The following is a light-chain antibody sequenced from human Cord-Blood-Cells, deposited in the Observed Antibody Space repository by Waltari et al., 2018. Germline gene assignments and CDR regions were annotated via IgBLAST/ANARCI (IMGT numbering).Light chain of an antibody. J-gene: IGLJ1*01. CDR1: RSNIGAGYD. CDR3: QSYDSSLSGYV. CDR2: GIR. V-gene: IGLV1-40*01. Sequence: QSVLTQPPSVSGAPGQRVTISCTGSRSNIGAGYDVHWYQQLPGTAPKLLIYGIRKRPSWVPHRFSGSKSGTSGSLAITGLSAEDEADTYGQSYDSSLSGYVYGTGTKVTVL.